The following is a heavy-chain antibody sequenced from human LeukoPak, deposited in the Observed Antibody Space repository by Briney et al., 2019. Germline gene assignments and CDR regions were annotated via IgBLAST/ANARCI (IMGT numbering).Heavy chain of an antibody. CDR1: GFTFSSYA. V-gene: IGHV3-30-3*01. CDR3: ARASFCSSSSCSPYYFYYYMDV. D-gene: IGHD2-2*01. CDR2: ISYDGSNK. Sequence: PGGSLRLSCAASGFTFSSYAMHWVRQAPGKGLEWVAVISYDGSNKYYADSVKGRFTISRDNSKNTLYLQMNSLRAEDTAVYYCARASFCSSSSCSPYYFYYYMDVWGRGTTVTVSS. J-gene: IGHJ6*03.